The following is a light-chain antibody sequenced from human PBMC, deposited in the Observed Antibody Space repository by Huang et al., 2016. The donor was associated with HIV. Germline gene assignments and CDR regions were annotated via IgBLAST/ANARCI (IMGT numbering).Light chain of an antibody. CDR2: AAS. J-gene: IGKJ1*01. V-gene: IGKV1-39*01. CDR1: QSINTY. CDR3: QQTYTGVT. Sequence: DIQMTQSPSSLSASVGDRVTITCRASQSINTYFNWFQQKPGKAPKVLSSAASTLQSVVPSRFSGGGSGTHFTLTITSLQPEDFATYYCQQTYTGVTFGQGTKVEIK.